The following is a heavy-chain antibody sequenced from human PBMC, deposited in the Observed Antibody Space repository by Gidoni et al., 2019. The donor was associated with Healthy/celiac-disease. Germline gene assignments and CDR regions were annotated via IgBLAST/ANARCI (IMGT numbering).Heavy chain of an antibody. V-gene: IGHV1-3*01. J-gene: IGHJ5*02. D-gene: IGHD6-19*01. CDR3: ARDGSPGIAVAGTGYNWFDP. Sequence: QSGAEVKKPGASVKVSCKASGYTFTSYAMHWVRQAPGQRLEWMGWINAGNGNTKYSQKFQGRVTMTRDTSASTAYMELSSLRSEDTAVYYCARDGSPGIAVAGTGYNWFDPWGQGTLVTVSS. CDR1: GYTFTSYA. CDR2: INAGNGNT.